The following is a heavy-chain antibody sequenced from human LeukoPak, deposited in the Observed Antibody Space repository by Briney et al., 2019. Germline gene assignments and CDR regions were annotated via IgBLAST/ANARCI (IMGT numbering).Heavy chain of an antibody. D-gene: IGHD2-15*01. Sequence: ASVKVSCKASGYTFTSYGISWVRRAPGQGLEWMGWISAYNGNTNYAQKLQGRVTMTTDTSTSTAYMELRSLRSDDTAVYYCARVYCSGGSCYSGLNWFDPWGQGTLVTVSS. CDR3: ARVYCSGGSCYSGLNWFDP. CDR2: ISAYNGNT. V-gene: IGHV1-18*01. CDR1: GYTFTSYG. J-gene: IGHJ5*02.